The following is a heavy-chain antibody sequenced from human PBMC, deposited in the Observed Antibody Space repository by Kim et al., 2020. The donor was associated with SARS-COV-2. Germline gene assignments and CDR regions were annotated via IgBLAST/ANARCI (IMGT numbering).Heavy chain of an antibody. CDR2: IYYSGST. CDR3: ARDSYSGYDSAYFDY. CDR1: GGSISSYY. V-gene: IGHV4-59*13. Sequence: SETLSLTCTVSGGSISSYYWSWIRQPPGKGLEWIGYIYYSGSTNYNPSLKSRVTISVDTSKNQFSLKLSSVTAADTAVYYCARDSYSGYDSAYFDYWGQG. J-gene: IGHJ4*02. D-gene: IGHD5-12*01.